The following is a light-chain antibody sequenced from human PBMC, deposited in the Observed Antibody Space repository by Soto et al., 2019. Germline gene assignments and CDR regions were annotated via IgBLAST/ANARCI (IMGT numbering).Light chain of an antibody. Sequence: QSVLTQPASVSGSPGQSIAISCTGTSSDVGGYDYVSWYQQQPDKAPKLMIYEVTKRPSGVSNRFSGSKSGNTASLTISGLQSEDEADYSSSSHTSGSTRVFGTGTKVTV. V-gene: IGLV2-14*01. CDR1: SSDVGGYDY. J-gene: IGLJ1*01. CDR2: EVT. CDR3: SSHTSGSTRV.